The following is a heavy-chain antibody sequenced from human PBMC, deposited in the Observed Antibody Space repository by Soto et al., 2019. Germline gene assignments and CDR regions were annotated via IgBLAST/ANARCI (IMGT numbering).Heavy chain of an antibody. CDR1: GGTFNTIA. CDR2: IIPLFGAG. J-gene: IGHJ6*02. CDR3: ERGAPEEYIFYYGAMGV. Sequence: AVMVSCKKSGGTFNTIAPSWVRQAPGQGLEWMGGIIPLFGAGNYAEKFRDSVTITADESSSTMTMELTSLRSEDTAVYYCERGAPEEYIFYYGAMGVWGQGTTVTVSS. V-gene: IGHV1-69*13. D-gene: IGHD3-3*01.